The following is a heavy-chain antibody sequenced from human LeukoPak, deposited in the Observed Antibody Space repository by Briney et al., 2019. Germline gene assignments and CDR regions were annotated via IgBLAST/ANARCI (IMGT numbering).Heavy chain of an antibody. D-gene: IGHD3-10*01. J-gene: IGHJ4*02. V-gene: IGHV3-7*01. CDR1: GFTFSSYW. CDR3: ARDPWAGYGSGTASAT. Sequence: GGSLRLSCAASGFTFSSYWMSWVRQAPGKGLEWVANIKQDGSEKYYVDSVKGRFTISRDNAKNSLYLQMNSLRAEDTAVYYCARDPWAGYGSGTASATWGQGTLVTVSS. CDR2: IKQDGSEK.